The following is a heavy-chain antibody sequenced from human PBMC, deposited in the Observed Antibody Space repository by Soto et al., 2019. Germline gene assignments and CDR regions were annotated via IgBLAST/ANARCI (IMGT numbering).Heavy chain of an antibody. CDR1: GFTFGDYS. CDR2: IRSKAYGGTT. D-gene: IGHD6-13*01. CDR3: TIGVYISAAPHFDY. Sequence: EVQLVVSGGGLVKQGRSLRLSRTASGFTFGDYSMSWFRQAPGKGLEWVGFIRSKAYGGTTEYAASVKGRFTISRDDSKSIAYLQMNSLKTEDTAVYYCTIGVYISAAPHFDYWGQGTLVTVSS. V-gene: IGHV3-49*05. J-gene: IGHJ4*02.